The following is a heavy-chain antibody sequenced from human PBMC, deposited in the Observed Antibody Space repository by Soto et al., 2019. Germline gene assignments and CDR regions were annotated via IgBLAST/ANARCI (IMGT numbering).Heavy chain of an antibody. CDR3: ARVPSP. CDR1: GGSISSGGYS. V-gene: IGHV4-30-2*01. Sequence: QLQLQESGSGLVKPSQTLSLTCAVSGGSISSGGYSWSWVRQPPGKGLEWIGYIYHSGSTYYNPSLKGRGTISVDRSKNQFSRKLSSVTAADPAVYYWARVPSPWGQGTLVTVSS. CDR2: IYHSGST. J-gene: IGHJ5*02.